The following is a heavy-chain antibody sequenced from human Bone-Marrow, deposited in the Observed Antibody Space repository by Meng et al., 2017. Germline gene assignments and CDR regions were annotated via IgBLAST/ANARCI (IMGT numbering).Heavy chain of an antibody. Sequence: GESLKISCAASGFTFSGSAMHWVRQASGKGLEWVGRIRSKANSYATAYAASVKGRFTISRDDSKNTAYLQMNSLKTEDTAVYYCTRRSYGDYLDALDIWGQGTMVTVSS. CDR1: GFTFSGSA. J-gene: IGHJ3*02. D-gene: IGHD4-17*01. CDR3: TRRSYGDYLDALDI. CDR2: IRSKANSYAT. V-gene: IGHV3-73*01.